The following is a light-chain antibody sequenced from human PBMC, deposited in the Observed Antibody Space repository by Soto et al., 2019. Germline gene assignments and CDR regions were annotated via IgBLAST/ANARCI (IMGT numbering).Light chain of an antibody. CDR1: QSVGRS. CDR2: GTS. J-gene: IGKJ4*01. CDR3: QQYDNRPSVT. V-gene: IGKV3-15*01. Sequence: IVMTQSPATLSVSPGERATLSCRASQSVGRSLAWYQQKPGQAPRLLIYGTSARATGIPATFSGSGSGTEFTLTISSLQSEDFAIYYCQQYDNRPSVTFGGGTKVDIK.